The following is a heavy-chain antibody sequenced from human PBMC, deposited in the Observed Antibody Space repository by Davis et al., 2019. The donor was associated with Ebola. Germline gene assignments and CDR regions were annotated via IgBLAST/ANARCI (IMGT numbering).Heavy chain of an antibody. V-gene: IGHV3-49*04. D-gene: IGHD6-19*01. Sequence: GGSLRLSCTASGFTFGDYAMSWVRQAPGKGLEWVGFIRSKAYGGTTEYAASVKGRFTISRDDSKSIAYLQMNSLKTEDTAVYYCTSMYSSGWYGRYFDYWGQGTLVTVSS. CDR2: IRSKAYGGTT. CDR3: TSMYSSGWYGRYFDY. J-gene: IGHJ4*02. CDR1: GFTFGDYA.